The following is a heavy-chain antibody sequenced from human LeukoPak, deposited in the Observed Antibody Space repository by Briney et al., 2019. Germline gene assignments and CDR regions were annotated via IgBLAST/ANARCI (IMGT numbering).Heavy chain of an antibody. Sequence: GESLKISCKSSGYSFTSYWIGWVRQMPGKGLEWMGIIYPGDSDTRYGPSFQGQVTISADKSITTAYLQWSSLKASDTAMYYCARRSPVAGLSLDYWGQGTLVTVSS. V-gene: IGHV5-51*01. CDR2: IYPGDSDT. J-gene: IGHJ4*02. D-gene: IGHD6-19*01. CDR1: GYSFTSYW. CDR3: ARRSPVAGLSLDY.